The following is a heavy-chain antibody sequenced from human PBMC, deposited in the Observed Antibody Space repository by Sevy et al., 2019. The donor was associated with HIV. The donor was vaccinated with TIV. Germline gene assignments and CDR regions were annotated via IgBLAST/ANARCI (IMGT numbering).Heavy chain of an antibody. CDR1: GASVSSANDY. CDR2: VFYFGNT. D-gene: IGHD3-9*01. J-gene: IGHJ6*02. Sequence: SETLSLTCSVSGASVSSANDYWSWIRQPPGKGLEWIGYVFYFGNTSYNPSLKSRATLSQDTSKKQFSLKLTSVTAADTAIYYCARDQYYDILTGLYAMDVWGQGTTVTVSS. V-gene: IGHV4-61*01. CDR3: ARDQYYDILTGLYAMDV.